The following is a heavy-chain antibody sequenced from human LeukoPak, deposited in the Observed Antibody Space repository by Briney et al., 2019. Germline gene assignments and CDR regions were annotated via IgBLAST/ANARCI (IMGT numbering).Heavy chain of an antibody. V-gene: IGHV4-59*01. J-gene: IGHJ4*02. CDR3: ARRMTTVTTFDY. CDR1: GGSISSYY. Sequence: SETLSLTCTVSGGSISSYYWSWIRQPPGKGLEWIGYIYYSGSTNYNPSLKSRVTVSVDTSKNQFSLKLSSVTAADTAVYYCARRMTTVTTFDYWGQGTLVTVSS. D-gene: IGHD4-17*01. CDR2: IYYSGST.